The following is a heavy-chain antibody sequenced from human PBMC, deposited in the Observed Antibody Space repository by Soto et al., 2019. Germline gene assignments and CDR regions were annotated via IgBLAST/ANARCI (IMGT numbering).Heavy chain of an antibody. D-gene: IGHD3-16*01. Sequence: WGSLRLSCATSGFTFSEYYRTWFRQAPGKGLEWVSAISGSGGSTYYADSVKGRFTISRDNSKNTLYLQMNSLRAEDTAVYYCAKSVDSWGDYYYYGMDVWGQGTTVTVS. V-gene: IGHV3-23*01. CDR2: ISGSGGST. J-gene: IGHJ6*02. CDR1: GFTFSEYY. CDR3: AKSVDSWGDYYYYGMDV.